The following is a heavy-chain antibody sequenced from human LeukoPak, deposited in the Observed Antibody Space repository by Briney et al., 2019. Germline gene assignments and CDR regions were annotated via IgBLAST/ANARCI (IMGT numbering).Heavy chain of an antibody. D-gene: IGHD3-10*01. V-gene: IGHV4-34*01. Sequence: PSETLSLTCAVYGGSFSGYYWSWIRQPPGKGLEWIGEINHSGTTNYNPSLKSRVTISIDTSANQFSLKLSSVTAADTAVYYCARMTRFGDFPWGQGTLVTVSS. J-gene: IGHJ5*02. CDR3: ARMTRFGDFP. CDR2: INHSGTT. CDR1: GGSFSGYY.